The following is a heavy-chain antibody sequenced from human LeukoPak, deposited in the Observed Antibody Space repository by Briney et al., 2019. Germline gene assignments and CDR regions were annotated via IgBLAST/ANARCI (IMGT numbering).Heavy chain of an antibody. D-gene: IGHD4-11*01. CDR2: ISYDGRNK. CDR3: AKDLGYYSSYYYGMDV. CDR1: GFTVSSNY. J-gene: IGHJ6*02. V-gene: IGHV3-30*18. Sequence: PGGSLRLSCAASGFTVSSNYMNWVRQAPGKGLEWVAVISYDGRNKYYADSVKGRFTISRDNSKNTLYLEMNSLRAEDTAVYYCAKDLGYYSSYYYGMDVWGQGTTVTVSS.